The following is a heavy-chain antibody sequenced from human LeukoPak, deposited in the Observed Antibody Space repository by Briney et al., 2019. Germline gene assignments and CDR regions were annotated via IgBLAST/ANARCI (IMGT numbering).Heavy chain of an antibody. D-gene: IGHD3-10*01. CDR3: ARDEDIWFGECHFDY. J-gene: IGHJ4*02. V-gene: IGHV1-18*04. CDR2: ISAYNGNT. CDR1: GYTFTSYG. Sequence: ASVRVSPKGSGYTFTSYGISGVRQAPGEGGERMGWISAYNGNTNYTQKLQGRVTMTTDTSTSTAYMELRSLRSDDTAVYYCARDEDIWFGECHFDYWGQGTLVTVSS.